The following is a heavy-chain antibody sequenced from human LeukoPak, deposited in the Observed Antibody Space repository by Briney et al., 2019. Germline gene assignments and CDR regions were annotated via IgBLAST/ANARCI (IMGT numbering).Heavy chain of an antibody. V-gene: IGHV3-53*01. Sequence: GGSLRLSCAASGFTVSSNYMSWVRQAPGKGLEWVSVIYSGGSTYYADSVKGRFTISRDNSKNTLYLQMNSLRAEDTAVYYCAKDQSYFDWFTDAFDIWGQGTMVTVSS. CDR1: GFTVSSNY. CDR2: IYSGGST. CDR3: AKDQSYFDWFTDAFDI. J-gene: IGHJ3*02. D-gene: IGHD3-9*01.